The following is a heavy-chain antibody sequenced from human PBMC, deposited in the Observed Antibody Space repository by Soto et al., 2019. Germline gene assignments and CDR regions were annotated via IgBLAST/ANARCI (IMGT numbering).Heavy chain of an antibody. CDR3: ARVYSGSFLD. Sequence: SGGSLILSCAASGFTFSAYYMTWIRQAPGKGLEWVSYTTGGGNTVYYADSVKGRFTISRDNAKNSLYLQMNSLRVEDTAVYYCARVYSGSFLDWGQGALVTVSS. CDR1: GFTFSAYY. CDR2: TTGGGNTV. J-gene: IGHJ4*02. D-gene: IGHD1-26*01. V-gene: IGHV3-11*01.